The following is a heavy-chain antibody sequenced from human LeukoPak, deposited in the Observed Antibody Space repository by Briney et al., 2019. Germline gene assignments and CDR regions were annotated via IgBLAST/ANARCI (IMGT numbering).Heavy chain of an antibody. J-gene: IGHJ4*02. V-gene: IGHV3-11*06. CDR2: ISSSSSYT. CDR3: TRGDRGYAESLY. D-gene: IGHD5-12*01. Sequence: GGSLRLSCAASGFTFSDYYMSWIRQAPGKGLEWVSYISSSSSYTNYADSVEGRFVIFRDNAKNSLYLQMHSLRAEDTAVYYCTRGDRGYAESLYWGRGTLVTVSS. CDR1: GFTFSDYY.